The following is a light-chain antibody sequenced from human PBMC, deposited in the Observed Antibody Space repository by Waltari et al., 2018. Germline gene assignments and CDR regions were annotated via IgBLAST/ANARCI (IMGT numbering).Light chain of an antibody. CDR1: QGISNW. CDR3: QQASSFPIT. V-gene: IGKV1-12*01. J-gene: IGKJ3*01. CDR2: GAS. Sequence: DIQMTQSPSSVSASVGDRVTITCRASQGISNWLAWYQQKPGKARKLLIYGASSLQTGVPERFSGSGAGTEFTLTISSLQPEDFATYYCQQASSFPITFGPGTKVEIK.